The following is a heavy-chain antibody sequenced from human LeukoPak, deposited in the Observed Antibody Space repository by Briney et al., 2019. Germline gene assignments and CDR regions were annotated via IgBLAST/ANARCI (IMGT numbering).Heavy chain of an antibody. V-gene: IGHV4-30-2*01. CDR3: ASILNDYGDYVDDY. CDR1: GCSISSGGYS. J-gene: IGHJ4*02. CDR2: IYHSGST. Sequence: SETLSLTCAVSGCSISSGGYSWSWIRQPPGKGLEWIGYIYHSGSTYYNPSLKSRVTISVVRSKNQFSLKLSSVTAADTAVYYGASILNDYGDYVDDYWGQGTLVTVSS. D-gene: IGHD4-17*01.